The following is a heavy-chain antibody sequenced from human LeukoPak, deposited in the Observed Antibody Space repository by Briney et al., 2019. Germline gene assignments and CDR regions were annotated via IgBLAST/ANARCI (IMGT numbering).Heavy chain of an antibody. Sequence: GSLRLSCAASGFTFSSYAMSWVRQAPGKGLEWIGEINHSGSTNYNPSLKSRVTISVDTSKNQFSLKLSSVTAADTAVYYCARLARKSTSSDYWGQGTLVTVSS. CDR2: INHSGST. CDR3: ARLARKSTSSDY. D-gene: IGHD2-2*01. V-gene: IGHV4-34*01. J-gene: IGHJ4*02. CDR1: GFTFSSYA.